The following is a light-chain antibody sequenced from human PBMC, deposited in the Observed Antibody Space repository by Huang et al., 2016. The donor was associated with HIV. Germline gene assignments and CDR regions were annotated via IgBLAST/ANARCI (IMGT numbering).Light chain of an antibody. CDR3: QQYNFWSPLT. J-gene: IGKJ4*01. V-gene: IGKV3-15*01. CDR2: GAS. Sequence: EIVLTQSPGTLSVTPGEGVTLSCRSSQGIGSDLAWYQHKPGQAPKLLIYGASHSATGVPPRFSGSVSGSEFTLTINSLQSEDFALYYCQQYNFWSPLTFGGGTKVEIK. CDR1: QGIGSD.